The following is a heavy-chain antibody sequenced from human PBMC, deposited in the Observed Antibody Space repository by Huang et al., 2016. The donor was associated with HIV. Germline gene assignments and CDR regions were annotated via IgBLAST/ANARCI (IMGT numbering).Heavy chain of an antibody. V-gene: IGHV3-74*01. CDR1: GFSISSYW. CDR3: ARDPRIQSWLNFFDY. J-gene: IGHJ4*02. Sequence: EVQLVESGGGLVQPGGSLRLSCAASGFSISSYWMHWVRQAPGKGLVWVSRINSDGSSTSYADSVKGRFTISRENAKSTLYRQMNSLRAEDTAVYYCARDPRIQSWLNFFDYWGQGTLVSVSS. D-gene: IGHD3-22*01. CDR2: INSDGSST.